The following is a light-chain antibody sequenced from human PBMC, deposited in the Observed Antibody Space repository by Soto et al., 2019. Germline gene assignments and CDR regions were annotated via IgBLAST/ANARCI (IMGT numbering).Light chain of an antibody. Sequence: EIVLTQSPGTLSLSPGERATLSCRASQSVSSSYLAWYQQKPGQAPRLLIYDASNRATGIPARFSGSGSGTDFTLTISSLEPEDFAVYYCQQRNNWPSTTFGPGTKVDNK. CDR3: QQRNNWPSTT. J-gene: IGKJ3*01. CDR2: DAS. V-gene: IGKV3D-20*02. CDR1: QSVSSSY.